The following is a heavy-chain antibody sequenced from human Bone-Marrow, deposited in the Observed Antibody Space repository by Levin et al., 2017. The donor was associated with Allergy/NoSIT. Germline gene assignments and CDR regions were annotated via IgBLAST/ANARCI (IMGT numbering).Heavy chain of an antibody. Sequence: GGSLRLSCAASGFNFSIFGVNWVRQAPGKGLVWVSSISSGSNYIYYADSVKGRFTISRDNSKNLLYLQMNSLGAEDTAIYYCARDRTYGILSNYGMDVWGQGTTVTVSS. CDR2: ISSGSNYI. CDR1: GFNFSIFG. V-gene: IGHV3-21*06. CDR3: ARDRTYGILSNYGMDV. J-gene: IGHJ6*02. D-gene: IGHD3-9*01.